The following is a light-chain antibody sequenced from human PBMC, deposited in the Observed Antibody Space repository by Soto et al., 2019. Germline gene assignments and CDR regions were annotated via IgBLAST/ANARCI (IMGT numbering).Light chain of an antibody. CDR3: QHYNRYPRT. Sequence: DIQMTQYPSSLSESVGDRVTITCRASQDVSNYLAWYQRNPGKAPKSLIYAASNLQRGVQSKFSGSRSGTDFTLTISNLHPEKVATYYFQHYNRYPRTFGQGTNVEI. J-gene: IGKJ1*01. CDR2: AAS. V-gene: IGKV1-16*02. CDR1: QDVSNY.